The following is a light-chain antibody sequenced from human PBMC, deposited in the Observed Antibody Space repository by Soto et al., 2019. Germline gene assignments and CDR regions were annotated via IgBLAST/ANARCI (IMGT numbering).Light chain of an antibody. CDR3: PAWDTSRIALL. V-gene: IGLV1-44*01. CDR2: DDY. Sequence: QSVLTQPPSASGTPGQRVTISCSGSTSNIEEDSVTWYQRLPGTAPNVLIYDDYQRPSGVPDRFSGSKSGTSASLAISDLQSEDEGEYYCPAWDTSRIALLFGGGTKLTVL. CDR1: TSNIEEDS. J-gene: IGLJ3*02.